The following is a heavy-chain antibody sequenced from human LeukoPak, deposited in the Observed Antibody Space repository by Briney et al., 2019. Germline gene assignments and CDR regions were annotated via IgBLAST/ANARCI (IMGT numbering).Heavy chain of an antibody. CDR3: ARLLVRAVAGGAFDI. CDR2: IYPGDSDT. Sequence: KRGESLKISCKGSGYSFTSYWIGWVRQMPGKGLEWMGIIYPGDSDTRYSPSFQGQVTISADKSISTAYLQWSSLKASDTAMYYCARLLVRAVAGGAFDIWGQGTMVTVSS. CDR1: GYSFTSYW. D-gene: IGHD6-19*01. J-gene: IGHJ3*02. V-gene: IGHV5-51*01.